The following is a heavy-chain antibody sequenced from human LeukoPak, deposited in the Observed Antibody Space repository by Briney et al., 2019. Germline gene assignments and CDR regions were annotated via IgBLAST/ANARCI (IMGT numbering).Heavy chain of an antibody. Sequence: GGSLRLSCAASGFTFSSYAMSWVRQAPGKGLKWVSAFGGSGGSTYYADSVKGRFTISRDNSKNTLYLQMNSLRAEDTAVYYCAKDHRIYCSSTSCPPFDYWGQGTLVTVSS. CDR1: GFTFSSYA. CDR2: FGGSGGST. J-gene: IGHJ4*02. V-gene: IGHV3-23*01. D-gene: IGHD2-2*01. CDR3: AKDHRIYCSSTSCPPFDY.